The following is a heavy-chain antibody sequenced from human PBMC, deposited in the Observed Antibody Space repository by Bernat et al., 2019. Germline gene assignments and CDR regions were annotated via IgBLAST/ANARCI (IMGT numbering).Heavy chain of an antibody. CDR2: ISSNGGST. Sequence: VQLVESGGGLVQPAGSLRLSCSASGFTFSSYAMHWVRQAPGKGLEYVSAISSNGGSTYYADSVKGRFTISRDNSKNTLYLQMNSLRAEDTAVYYCARVPQQLGYCFDYWGQGTLVTVSS. V-gene: IGHV3-64*04. CDR1: GFTFSSYA. D-gene: IGHD6-6*01. CDR3: ARVPQQLGYCFDY. J-gene: IGHJ4*02.